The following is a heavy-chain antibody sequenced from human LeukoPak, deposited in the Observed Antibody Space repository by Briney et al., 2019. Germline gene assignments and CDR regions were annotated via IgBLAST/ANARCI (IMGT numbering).Heavy chain of an antibody. CDR1: GYTFTSYG. CDR3: AREWGHDSSGYFFGY. CDR2: ISAYNGNT. Sequence: ASVKVSCKASGYTFTSYGISWVRQAPGQGLEWMGWISAYNGNTNYAQKLQGRVTMTTDTSTSTAYMELRSLRSDDTAVYYCAREWGHDSSGYFFGYWGQGTLVTVSS. V-gene: IGHV1-18*01. J-gene: IGHJ4*02. D-gene: IGHD3-22*01.